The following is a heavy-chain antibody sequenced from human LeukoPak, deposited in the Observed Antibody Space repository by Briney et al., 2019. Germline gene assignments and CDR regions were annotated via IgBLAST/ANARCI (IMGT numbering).Heavy chain of an antibody. Sequence: SETLSPTCAVYGGSFSGYYWSWIRQPPGKGLEWIGEINHSGSTNYNPSLKSRVTISVDTSKNQFSLKLSSVTAADTAVYYCARGIAAAGWLPYYYYGMDVWGQGTTVTVSS. CDR1: GGSFSGYY. CDR3: ARGIAAAGWLPYYYYGMDV. CDR2: INHSGST. J-gene: IGHJ6*02. V-gene: IGHV4-34*01. D-gene: IGHD6-13*01.